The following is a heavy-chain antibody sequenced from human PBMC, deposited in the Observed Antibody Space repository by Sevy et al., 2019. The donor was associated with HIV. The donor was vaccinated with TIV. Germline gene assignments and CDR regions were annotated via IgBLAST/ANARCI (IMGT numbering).Heavy chain of an antibody. V-gene: IGHV4-31*03. D-gene: IGHD3-9*01. Sequence: SETLSLTCTVSGGSIRSSGDYWSWIRQHPGKGLEWIAYIYHSGSTYSNPSLKSRLTISVDTSKNQFSLRLTSVTAADTAVYYCAKVGPDYDFLTGYRHYFHDWGQGTLVTVSS. J-gene: IGHJ4*02. CDR2: IYHSGST. CDR1: GGSIRSSGDY. CDR3: AKVGPDYDFLTGYRHYFHD.